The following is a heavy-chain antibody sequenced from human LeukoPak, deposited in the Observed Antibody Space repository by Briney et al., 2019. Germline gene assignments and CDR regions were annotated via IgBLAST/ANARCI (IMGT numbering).Heavy chain of an antibody. CDR3: ARIWFGDHINPFDY. CDR2: IYPGDSDT. CDR1: GYSFTSYW. Sequence: GESLKFSCKGSGYSFTSYWIGWVRQRPGKGLEWMGIIYPGDSDTIYSTSFQGQVTISADKSISTAYLQWSSLKASDTAMYYCARIWFGDHINPFDYWGQGTLVTVSS. D-gene: IGHD3-10*01. J-gene: IGHJ4*02. V-gene: IGHV5-51*01.